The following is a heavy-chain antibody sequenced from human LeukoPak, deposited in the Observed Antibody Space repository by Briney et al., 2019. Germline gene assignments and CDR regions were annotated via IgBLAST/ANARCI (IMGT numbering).Heavy chain of an antibody. J-gene: IGHJ6*04. CDR2: TIPIFGTA. Sequence: GASVKVSCKASGGTFSSYAISWVRQAPGQGLEWMGGTIPIFGTANYAQKFQGRVTITADESTSTAYMELSSLRSEDTAVYYCARDRVRFITMVRGGYYYGMDVWGKGTTVTVSS. V-gene: IGHV1-69*13. CDR3: ARDRVRFITMVRGGYYYGMDV. D-gene: IGHD3-10*01. CDR1: GGTFSSYA.